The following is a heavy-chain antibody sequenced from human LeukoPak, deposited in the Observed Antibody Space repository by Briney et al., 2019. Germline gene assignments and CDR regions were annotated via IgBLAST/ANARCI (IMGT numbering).Heavy chain of an antibody. J-gene: IGHJ3*02. CDR1: GFTLSRYS. Sequence: PGCALRLSCAACGFTLSRYSMHWVRQAPGTGLEWVADINNSSSYKYYADSVKRRFTISRDKPKNSLYLPMNNLRAEETAVYYCARVAYRRWLVMRQSDIWGQGTMVTVSS. D-gene: IGHD4-23*01. CDR3: ARVAYRRWLVMRQSDI. CDR2: INNSSSYK. V-gene: IGHV3-21*05.